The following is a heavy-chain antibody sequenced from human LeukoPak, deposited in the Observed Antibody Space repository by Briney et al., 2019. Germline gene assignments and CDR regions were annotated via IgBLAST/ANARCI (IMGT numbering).Heavy chain of an antibody. CDR1: GFTFSSCA. D-gene: IGHD3-22*01. CDR2: ISYDGSNK. J-gene: IGHJ4*02. CDR3: ARSSAYYYDSSGYYLPY. V-gene: IGHV3-30-3*01. Sequence: PGGSLRLSCAASGFTFSSCAMPWVRQAPGKGLEWVAVISYDGSNKYYADSVKGRFTISRDNSKNTLYLQMNSLRAEDTAVYYCARSSAYYYDSSGYYLPYWGQGTLVTVSS.